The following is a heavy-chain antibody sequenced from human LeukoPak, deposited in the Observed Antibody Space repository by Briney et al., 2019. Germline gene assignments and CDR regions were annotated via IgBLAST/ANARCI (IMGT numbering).Heavy chain of an antibody. CDR3: AVITIFGVVIGGKTFDI. V-gene: IGHV1-2*02. CDR1: GYTFTSYG. Sequence: ASVKVSCKASGYTFTSYGITWVRQAPGQGLEWMGWINPNSGATNYVQKFQGRVTMTRDTSVNTAYMELSRLRSDDTAMYYCAVITIFGVVIGGKTFDIWGQGTVVTVSS. J-gene: IGHJ3*02. CDR2: INPNSGAT. D-gene: IGHD3-3*01.